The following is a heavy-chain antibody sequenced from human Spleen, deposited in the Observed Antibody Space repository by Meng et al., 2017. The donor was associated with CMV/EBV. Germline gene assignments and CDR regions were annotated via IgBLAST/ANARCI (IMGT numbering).Heavy chain of an antibody. J-gene: IGHJ3*02. V-gene: IGHV3-48*03. CDR1: GFTFSSYE. CDR3: ARDGGATVTTMDAFDI. D-gene: IGHD3-16*01. Sequence: GGSLRLSCAASGFTFSSYEMNWVRQAPGKGLEWVAYISSAGGTIYYADSVKGRFTISRDNSKNTVYLQMNNLRGEDTGVYYCARDGGATVTTMDAFDIWGPGTMVTVSS. CDR2: ISSAGGTI.